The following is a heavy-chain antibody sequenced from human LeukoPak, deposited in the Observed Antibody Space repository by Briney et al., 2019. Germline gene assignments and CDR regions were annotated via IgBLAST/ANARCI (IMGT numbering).Heavy chain of an antibody. V-gene: IGHV3-7*03. CDR3: ARDQPFGSY. CDR1: GFTFSNCW. CDR2: IKQDGSEK. Sequence: PGGSLRLSCAASGFTFSNCWMSWIRQAPGKGLEWVANIKQDGSEKNYVDSVKGRFIISRDNAKNSLYLQVNSLRAEDTAVYYCARDQPFGSYWGQGTLVTVSS. D-gene: IGHD3-10*01. J-gene: IGHJ4*02.